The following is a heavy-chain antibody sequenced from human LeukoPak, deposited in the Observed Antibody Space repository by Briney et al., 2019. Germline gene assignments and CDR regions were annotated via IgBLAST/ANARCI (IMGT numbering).Heavy chain of an antibody. Sequence: ASVKLSCTASGGTLSNHAVSWVRQAPGQGLEWVGSIIPDSGSTNYAQKFQDSVTTTTDDSTSTVYMHLRSPMSADNAGFFWAGSVNWGTTHYWYFDLWGRGTLVAVSS. CDR1: GGTLSNHA. CDR2: IIPDSGST. D-gene: IGHD7-27*01. V-gene: IGHV1-69*05. J-gene: IGHJ2*01. CDR3: AGSVNWGTTHYWYFDL.